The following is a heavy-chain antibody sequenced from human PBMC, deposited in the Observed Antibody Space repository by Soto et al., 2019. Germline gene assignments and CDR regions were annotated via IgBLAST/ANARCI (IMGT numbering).Heavy chain of an antibody. V-gene: IGHV3-30-3*01. CDR2: ISYDGSNK. J-gene: IGHJ2*01. CDR3: ARPLWRDDYNWGYFDL. D-gene: IGHD4-4*01. Sequence: QVQLVESGGGVVQPGRSLRLSCAASGFTFSSYAMHWVRQAPGKGLEWVAVISYDGSNKYYADSVKGRFTISRDNSKXXLDLQMHSLRTEDSAVYYCARPLWRDDYNWGYFDLWGRGPLVTVSS. CDR1: GFTFSSYA.